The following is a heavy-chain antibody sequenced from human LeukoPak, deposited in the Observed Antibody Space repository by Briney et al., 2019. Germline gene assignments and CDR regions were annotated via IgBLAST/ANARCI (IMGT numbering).Heavy chain of an antibody. J-gene: IGHJ4*02. V-gene: IGHV4-34*01. D-gene: IGHD6-13*01. CDR1: GGSFSGYY. Sequence: SETLSLICAVYGGSFSGYYWSWIRQPPGKGLEWIGEINHSESTNYNPSLKSRVTISVDTSKSQFSLKLSSVTAADTAVYYCARAQQLYYFDYWGQGTLVTVSS. CDR2: INHSEST. CDR3: ARAQQLYYFDY.